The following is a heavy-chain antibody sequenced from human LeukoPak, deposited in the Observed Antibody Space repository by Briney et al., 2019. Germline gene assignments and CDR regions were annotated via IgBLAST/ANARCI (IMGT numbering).Heavy chain of an antibody. J-gene: IGHJ4*02. CDR2: ITSSGTTT. CDR3: GRDPDYGDPY. CDR1: GFSFSDSY. Sequence: GGSLRLSCSASGFSFSDSYMSWFRLSPEKGLEWIAHITSSGTTTEYADSVKGRFTISRVNAKNSLYLQMNSLRPEDTAVYYCGRDPDYGDPYWGQGTLVTVSS. D-gene: IGHD4/OR15-4a*01. V-gene: IGHV3-11*01.